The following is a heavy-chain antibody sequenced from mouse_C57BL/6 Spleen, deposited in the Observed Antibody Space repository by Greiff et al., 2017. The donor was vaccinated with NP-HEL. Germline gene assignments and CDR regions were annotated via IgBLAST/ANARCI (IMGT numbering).Heavy chain of an antibody. CDR3: ARREGLQY. CDR1: GFTFSDYG. Sequence: EVKLQESGGGLVKPGGSLKLSCAASGFTFSDYGMHWVRQAPEKGLEWVAYISSGSSTIYYADTVKGRFTISIDNAKNTLFLQMTSLRSEDTATYYCARREGLQYWGQGTLVTVSA. CDR2: ISSGSSTI. D-gene: IGHD2-13*01. J-gene: IGHJ3*01. V-gene: IGHV5-17*01.